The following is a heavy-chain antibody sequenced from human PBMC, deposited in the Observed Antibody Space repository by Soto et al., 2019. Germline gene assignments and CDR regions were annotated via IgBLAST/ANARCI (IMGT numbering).Heavy chain of an antibody. CDR1: GYTFTSHD. J-gene: IGHJ5*02. Sequence: QVQLVQSGAEVKKPGASVKVSCKASGYTFTSHDINWMRQTTGQGLEWMGWMNPKSGHTNSAQKFQGRVTMTRDTSINTAYMELTNLRSEDTAIYYCASDMSTTWGQGTLVTVSS. V-gene: IGHV1-8*01. CDR3: ASDMSTT. D-gene: IGHD2-2*01. CDR2: MNPKSGHT.